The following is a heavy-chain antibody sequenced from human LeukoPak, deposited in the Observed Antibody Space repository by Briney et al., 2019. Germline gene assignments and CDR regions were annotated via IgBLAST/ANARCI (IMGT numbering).Heavy chain of an antibody. CDR1: GGTFSSYA. J-gene: IGHJ3*02. D-gene: IGHD6-19*01. Sequence: ASVKVSCKASGGTFSSYAISWVRQAPGQGLEWMGGIIPIFGTANYAQKFQGRVTITADESTSTAYMELSRLRSDDTAVYYCARDLRSSGLDIWGQGTMVSVSS. CDR3: ARDLRSSGLDI. V-gene: IGHV1-69*01. CDR2: IIPIFGTA.